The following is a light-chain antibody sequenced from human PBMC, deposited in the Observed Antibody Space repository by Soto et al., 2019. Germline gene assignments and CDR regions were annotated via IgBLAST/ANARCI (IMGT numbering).Light chain of an antibody. CDR3: QQYNNWPRAT. V-gene: IGKV3-15*01. Sequence: IVMTHSPATLSVSPGDIATLSCGASQSISSNVAWYQQKPGQAPRLLMFRTSSRATGFPARFSGSGSGTEFNLTISSLQSEDFGVYYCQQYNNWPRATFGGGTKVDIK. J-gene: IGKJ4*01. CDR2: RTS. CDR1: QSISSN.